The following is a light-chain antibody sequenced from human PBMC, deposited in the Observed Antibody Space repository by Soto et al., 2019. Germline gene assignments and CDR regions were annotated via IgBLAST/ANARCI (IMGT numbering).Light chain of an antibody. CDR1: QSLLQSNGYNY. J-gene: IGKJ1*01. Sequence: DIVMTQSPLSLPVTPGEPASISCSSSQSLLQSNGYNYLDWYLQKPGQSPQLLIYFGSYRASGVPDRFSGSESGTDFTLQIWRVEAEDVGVYYCMQSQQSPPTFGQGTKVEI. CDR3: MQSQQSPPT. CDR2: FGS. V-gene: IGKV2-28*01.